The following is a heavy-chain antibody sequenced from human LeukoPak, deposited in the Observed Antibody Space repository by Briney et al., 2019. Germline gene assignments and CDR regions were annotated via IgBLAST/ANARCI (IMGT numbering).Heavy chain of an antibody. D-gene: IGHD3-22*01. CDR3: AKARGYYDSSLDYFDY. CDR1: GFTFSSYA. J-gene: IGHJ4*02. V-gene: IGHV3-30-3*01. CDR2: ISYDGSNK. Sequence: PGGSLRLSCAASGFTFSSYAMHWVRQAPGKGLEWVAVISYDGSNKYYADSVKGRFTISRDNSKNTLYLQMNSLRAEDTAVYYCAKARGYYDSSLDYFDYWGQGTLVTVSS.